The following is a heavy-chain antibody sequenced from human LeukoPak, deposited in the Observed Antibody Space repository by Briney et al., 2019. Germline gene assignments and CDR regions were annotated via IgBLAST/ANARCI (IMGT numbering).Heavy chain of an antibody. Sequence: TGGSLRLSCAASGFTFSNAWMSWVRQAPGKGLEWVGRIKSKTDGGTTDYAAPVKGRFTISRDDSKNTLYLQMNSLKTEDTAVYYCTTVSTAPFYYYYYMDVWGKGTTVTVSS. CDR2: IKSKTDGGTT. CDR1: GFTFSNAW. D-gene: IGHD5-18*01. V-gene: IGHV3-15*01. CDR3: TTVSTAPFYYYYYMDV. J-gene: IGHJ6*03.